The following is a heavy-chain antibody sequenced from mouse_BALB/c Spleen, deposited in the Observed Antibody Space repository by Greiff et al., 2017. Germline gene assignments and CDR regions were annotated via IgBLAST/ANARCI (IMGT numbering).Heavy chain of an antibody. CDR1: GFTFSSFG. CDR2: ISSGSSTI. Sequence: EVQLVESGGGLVQPGGSRKLSCAASGFTFSSFGMHWVRQAPEKGLEWVAYISSGSSTIYYADTVKGRFTISRDNPKNTLFLQMTSLRSEDTAMYYCAREGATLYYYAMDYWGQGTSVTVSS. D-gene: IGHD3-1*01. CDR3: AREGATLYYYAMDY. V-gene: IGHV5-17*02. J-gene: IGHJ4*01.